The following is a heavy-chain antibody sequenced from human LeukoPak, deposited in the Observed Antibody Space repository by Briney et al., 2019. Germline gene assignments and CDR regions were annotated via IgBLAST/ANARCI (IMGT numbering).Heavy chain of an antibody. J-gene: IGHJ6*03. V-gene: IGHV3-21*01. CDR2: ISSSSSYI. D-gene: IGHD6-19*01. Sequence: SGGSLRLSCAASGFTFSSYSMNWVRQAPGKGLEWVSSISSSSSYIYYADSVKGRFTISRDNAKNSLYLQMNSLRAEDTAVYYCARGAAVAGVRGYYYYSDYMDVWGKGTTVTVSS. CDR3: ARGAAVAGVRGYYYYSDYMDV. CDR1: GFTFSSYS.